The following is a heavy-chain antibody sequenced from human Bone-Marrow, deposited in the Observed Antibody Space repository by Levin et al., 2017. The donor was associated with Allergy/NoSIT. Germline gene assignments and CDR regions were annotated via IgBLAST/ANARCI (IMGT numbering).Heavy chain of an antibody. Sequence: GESLKISCTASGFTFGDYALSWFRQAPGKGLEWVGFIRNKASGGTTEYAASVRGRFTISRDDSKTIAYLQMNSLKTEDTAVYYCARDNGAYRWYNWGQGTLVTVS. D-gene: IGHD2-8*01. V-gene: IGHV3-49*03. CDR3: ARDNGAYRWYN. CDR1: GFTFGDYA. J-gene: IGHJ4*02. CDR2: IRNKASGGTT.